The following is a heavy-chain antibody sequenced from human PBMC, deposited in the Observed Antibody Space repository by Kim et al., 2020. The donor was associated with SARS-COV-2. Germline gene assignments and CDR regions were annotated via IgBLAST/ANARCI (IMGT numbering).Heavy chain of an antibody. J-gene: IGHJ4*02. CDR3: ARADTIFGVVMGPDY. CDR1: GGSISSYY. CDR2: IYYSGST. D-gene: IGHD3-3*01. V-gene: IGHV4-59*13. Sequence: SETLSLTCTVSGGSISSYYWSWIRQPPGKGLEWIGYIYYSGSTNYNPSLKSRVTISVDTSKNQFSLKLSSVTAADTAVYYCARADTIFGVVMGPDYWGQGTLVTVSS.